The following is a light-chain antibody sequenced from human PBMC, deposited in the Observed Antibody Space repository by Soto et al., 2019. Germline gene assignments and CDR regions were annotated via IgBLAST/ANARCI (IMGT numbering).Light chain of an antibody. Sequence: DIQMTQSPSSLSASVGDRVTITFRASQSISSYLNWYQQKPGKAPKLLIYAASSLQSGVPSRFSASGTGTDFTLTISDVQPEDFAVYYCHQRQSWPRTFGQGTKVDI. CDR1: QSISSY. CDR3: HQRQSWPRT. J-gene: IGKJ1*01. V-gene: IGKV1-39*01. CDR2: AAS.